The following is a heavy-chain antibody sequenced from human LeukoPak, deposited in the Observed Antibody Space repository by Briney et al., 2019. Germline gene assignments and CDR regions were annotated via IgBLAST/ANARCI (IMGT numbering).Heavy chain of an antibody. D-gene: IGHD6-19*01. CDR3: ARDAVGYSSGWYGNWFDP. J-gene: IGHJ5*02. CDR1: GFTFSSYW. CDR2: IKQDGSEK. V-gene: IGHV3-7*01. Sequence: GGSLRLSCAASGFTFSSYWMSWVRQAPGKGLEWVANIKQDGSEKYYVDSVKGRFTISRDNAKNSLYLQMNSLRAEDTAVYYCARDAVGYSSGWYGNWFDPWGQGTLVTVSS.